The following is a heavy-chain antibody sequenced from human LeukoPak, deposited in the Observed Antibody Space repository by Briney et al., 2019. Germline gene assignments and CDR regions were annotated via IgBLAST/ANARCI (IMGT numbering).Heavy chain of an antibody. CDR1: GVSFGHYY. CDR2: INDSGTI. J-gene: IGHJ6*03. Sequence: PSETLSLTCAVYGVSFGHYYWSWIRQSPGMGLEWIGEINDSGTINYNPSLMSRVTISVDKSKNQFSLKLTSATAADTAVYYCARRWNYGRNYYIDVWGKGATVSVSS. CDR3: ARRWNYGRNYYIDV. V-gene: IGHV4-34*01. D-gene: IGHD1-7*01.